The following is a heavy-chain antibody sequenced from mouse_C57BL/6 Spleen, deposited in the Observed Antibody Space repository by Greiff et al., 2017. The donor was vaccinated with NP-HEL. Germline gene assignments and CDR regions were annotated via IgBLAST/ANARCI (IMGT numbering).Heavy chain of an antibody. CDR3: ARSYSNPDYAMDY. CDR2: IDPSDSYT. D-gene: IGHD2-5*01. V-gene: IGHV1-69*01. Sequence: QVQLQQPGAELVMPGASVKLSCKASGYTFTSYWMHWVKQRPGQGLEWIGEIDPSDSYTNYNQKFKGKSTLTVDKSSSTAYMQLSSLTSEDSAVYDCARSYSNPDYAMDYWGQGTSVTVSS. CDR1: GYTFTSYW. J-gene: IGHJ4*01.